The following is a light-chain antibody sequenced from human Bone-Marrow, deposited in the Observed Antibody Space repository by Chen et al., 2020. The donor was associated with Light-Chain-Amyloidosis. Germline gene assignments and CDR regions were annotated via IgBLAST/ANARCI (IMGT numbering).Light chain of an antibody. CDR1: VTDVGSYNL. Sequence: QSALTQPASVSGSPGQSITISCTGTVTDVGSYNLVSWYQQYPGKAPKLLIYEDTKRPSGVSHRFSASKSGITASSTISGIQAEDEAGYYCCSYAGTPWLFGGGTYLTVL. V-gene: IGLV2-23*01. J-gene: IGLJ3*02. CDR2: EDT. CDR3: CSYAGTPWL.